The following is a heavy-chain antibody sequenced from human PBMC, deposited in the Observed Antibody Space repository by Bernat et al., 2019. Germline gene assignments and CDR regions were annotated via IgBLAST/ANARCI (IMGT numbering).Heavy chain of an antibody. CDR3: ARLRRGVVPAAIKPGYYYMDV. CDR1: GGSISSSSYY. V-gene: IGHV4-39*01. J-gene: IGHJ6*03. CDR2: IYYSGST. D-gene: IGHD2-2*01. Sequence: QLQLQESGPGLVKPSETLSLTCTVSGGSISSSSYYWGWIRQPPGKGLEWIGRIYYSGSTYYNPSLKSRVTISVDTSKNQFSLKLSSVTAADTAVYYCARLRRGVVPAAIKPGYYYMDVWGKGTTVTVSS.